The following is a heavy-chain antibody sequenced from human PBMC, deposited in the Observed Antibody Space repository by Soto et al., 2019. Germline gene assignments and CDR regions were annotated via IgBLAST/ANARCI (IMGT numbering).Heavy chain of an antibody. CDR1: GFRFSSSW. CDR3: ASWADAADEDYFPH. Sequence: EVQLVESGGGLVQPGGSLRLSCAGSGFRFSSSWMSWIRQAPGKGLEWVAHINQGGSQKYYVDSAKGRFTISRDNAKTSLYLQMNNLRAEDTATYYCASWADAADEDYFPHWGQGTLVTVSS. CDR2: INQGGSQK. J-gene: IGHJ1*01. D-gene: IGHD3-16*01. V-gene: IGHV3-7*03.